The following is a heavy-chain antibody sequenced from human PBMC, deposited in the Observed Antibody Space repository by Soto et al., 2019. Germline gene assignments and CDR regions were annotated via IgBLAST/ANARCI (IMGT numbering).Heavy chain of an antibody. V-gene: IGHV1-69*01. CDR1: RDTFNKYA. Sequence: QVQLVQSGAEVKKPGSSVKVSCKTSRDTFNKYAFNWVRQAPGQGLEWMGWIIPIFSSRNYAEKFQGRVTITADDSMSTAYMELRSLRFEDTAVYYCARGATYRGVGGQGPTVT. D-gene: IGHD3-16*02. CDR2: IIPIFSSR. J-gene: IGHJ6*02. CDR3: ARGATYRGV.